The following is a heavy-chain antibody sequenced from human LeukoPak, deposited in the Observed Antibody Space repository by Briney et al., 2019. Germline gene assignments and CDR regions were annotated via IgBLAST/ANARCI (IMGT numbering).Heavy chain of an antibody. CDR3: ARVFSRGENIKQYFDY. J-gene: IGHJ4*02. CDR2: IYSGVST. Sequence: GSLRLSCASSGFTVSSNYMSWVRQAPGKGLEWVSVIYSGVSTYYADSVKGRFTISRDNSKNTLYLQMNSLRAGDTAVYYCARVFSRGENIKQYFDYWGQGTLVTVSS. D-gene: IGHD3-10*01. V-gene: IGHV3-66*01. CDR1: GFTVSSNY.